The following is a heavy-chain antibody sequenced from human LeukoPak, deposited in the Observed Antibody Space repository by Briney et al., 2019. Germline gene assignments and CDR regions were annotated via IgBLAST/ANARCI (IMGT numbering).Heavy chain of an antibody. Sequence: GGSLRLSCAASGFTFSSYAMSWVRQAPGKGLEWVSAISGSGGSTYYADSVKGRFTISRDNSKNTLYLQMNSLRAEDTVAYYCAKESSSNYYFDYWGQGTLVTVSS. D-gene: IGHD4-4*01. CDR1: GFTFSSYA. J-gene: IGHJ4*02. CDR2: ISGSGGST. CDR3: AKESSSNYYFDY. V-gene: IGHV3-23*01.